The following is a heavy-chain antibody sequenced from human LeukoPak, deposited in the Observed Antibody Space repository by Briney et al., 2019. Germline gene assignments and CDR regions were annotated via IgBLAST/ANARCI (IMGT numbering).Heavy chain of an antibody. D-gene: IGHD6-13*01. CDR2: IIPNSGGT. CDR1: GYTFADYY. Sequence: ASVKVSCKASGYTFADYYFHWVRQAPGQGLEWMGWIIPNSGGTNCAQKFQGRVTMTRDTSISTTYMELSSLRSDDTAVYYCARGPAAALFDYWGQGTLVTVSS. CDR3: ARGPAAALFDY. V-gene: IGHV1-2*02. J-gene: IGHJ4*02.